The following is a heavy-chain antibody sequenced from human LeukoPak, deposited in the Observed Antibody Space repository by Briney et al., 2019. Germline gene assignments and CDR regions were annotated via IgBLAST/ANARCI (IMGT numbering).Heavy chain of an antibody. CDR3: ARERGSGSYHPFDP. CDR2: ISYDGTSK. CDR1: GFTFGHYG. D-gene: IGHD3-10*01. J-gene: IGHJ5*02. Sequence: PGGSLRLSCVASGFTFGHYGINWVRQAPGKGLEWVAVISYDGTSKYYTDSVKGRFTISRDNAKNSLYLQMNSLRADDTAVYYCARERGSGSYHPFDPWGQGTLATVSS. V-gene: IGHV3-30*03.